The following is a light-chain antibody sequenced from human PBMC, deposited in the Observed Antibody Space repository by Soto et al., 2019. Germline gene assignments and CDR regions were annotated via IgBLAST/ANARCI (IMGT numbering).Light chain of an antibody. CDR3: AAWDGSLSGWV. CDR2: GTN. Sequence: QPVLTQPPSASGTPGQRVTVSCSGSRSNIGSDAVNWYQQLPGTAPKLLIFGTNKRPSGVPDRFSGSKSGTSASLAISGLQSEDEADYYCAAWDGSLSGWVFGGGTKVTVL. J-gene: IGLJ3*02. CDR1: RSNIGSDA. V-gene: IGLV1-44*01.